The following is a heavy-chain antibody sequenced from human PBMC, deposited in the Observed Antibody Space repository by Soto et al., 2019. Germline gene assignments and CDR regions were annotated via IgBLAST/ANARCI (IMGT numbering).Heavy chain of an antibody. J-gene: IGHJ6*02. Sequence: QEEFVQSGAEVKKPGSSVNVSCKASGGTFASYSITWVRQAPGQRLEWMGEIIPLLKTVNYAQKFQGRVTITGDRSTSTVYMALSRLRSDDTAVYYCARDPVDLFGYMDVWGHGTTVTVS. CDR1: GGTFASYS. D-gene: IGHD6-25*01. CDR2: IIPLLKTV. V-gene: IGHV1-69*06. CDR3: ARDPVDLFGYMDV.